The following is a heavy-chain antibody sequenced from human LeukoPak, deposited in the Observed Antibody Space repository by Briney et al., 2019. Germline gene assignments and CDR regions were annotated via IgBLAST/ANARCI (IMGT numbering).Heavy chain of an antibody. CDR2: IRQDGSDK. CDR1: GLTFTNHW. D-gene: IGHD6-13*01. J-gene: IGHJ4*02. V-gene: IGHV3-7*01. CDR3: ARISSPGYFDY. Sequence: GGSLRLSCAASGLTFTNHWMTWVRQAPGKGLEWVAYIRQDGSDKYYVDSVKGRFTISRDNAKNSLYLQLSSLRAEDTAVYYCARISSPGYFDYWGQGTLVTVSS.